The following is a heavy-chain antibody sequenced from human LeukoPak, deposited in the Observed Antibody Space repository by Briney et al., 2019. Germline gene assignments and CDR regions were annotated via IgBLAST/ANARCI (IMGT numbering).Heavy chain of an antibody. Sequence: PPGRSLRLSCAASGFTFDNYAMHWVRQAPGKGLEWLSIISWNSGYIGYSDSVKGRFTISRDNAKKSLDLQMNSLRAEDTAFYYCAKVRGTYSSGYFFDYWGQGTLVTVSS. V-gene: IGHV3-9*01. J-gene: IGHJ4*02. CDR1: GFTFDNYA. D-gene: IGHD6-19*01. CDR2: ISWNSGYI. CDR3: AKVRGTYSSGYFFDY.